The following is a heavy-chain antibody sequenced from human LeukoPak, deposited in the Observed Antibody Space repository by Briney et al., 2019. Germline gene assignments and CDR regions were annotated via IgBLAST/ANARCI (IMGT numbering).Heavy chain of an antibody. Sequence: GESLKISCKGSGYSFTSYWIGWVRQMPGKGLEYMGIIHPGDSDTRYSPSFQGQVTISADKSISTAYLQWSSLKASDTAMYYCARYKTSSSWYSREFYFDYWGQGTLVTVSS. D-gene: IGHD6-13*01. J-gene: IGHJ4*02. CDR1: GYSFTSYW. V-gene: IGHV5-51*01. CDR3: ARYKTSSSWYSREFYFDY. CDR2: IHPGDSDT.